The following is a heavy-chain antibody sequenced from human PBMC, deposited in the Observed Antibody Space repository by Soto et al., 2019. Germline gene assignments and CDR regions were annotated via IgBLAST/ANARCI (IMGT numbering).Heavy chain of an antibody. Sequence: QVQLQESGPGLVKPSQTLSLTCTVSGGSISSGGYYWSWIRQHPGKGLEWIGYIYYSGSTYYNPSLRSRVTIAVDTSKNQFSLKLSSVTAADTAVYCCARDRAGALYFDYWGQGTLVTVSS. J-gene: IGHJ4*02. CDR1: GGSISSGGYY. CDR2: IYYSGST. D-gene: IGHD6-13*01. CDR3: ARDRAGALYFDY. V-gene: IGHV4-31*03.